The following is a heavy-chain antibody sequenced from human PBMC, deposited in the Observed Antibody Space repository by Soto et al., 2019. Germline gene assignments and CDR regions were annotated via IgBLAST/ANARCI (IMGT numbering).Heavy chain of an antibody. J-gene: IGHJ6*03. CDR3: ARGVGSSWPRRIYYMDV. CDR2: INHSGST. D-gene: IGHD6-13*01. CDR1: GGSFSGYY. Sequence: SETLSLTCAVYGGSFSGYYWSWIRLPPGKGLEWIGEINHSGSTNYNPSLKSRVTISVDTSKNQFSLKLSSVTAADTAVYYCARGVGSSWPRRIYYMDVWGKGTTVTVSS. V-gene: IGHV4-34*01.